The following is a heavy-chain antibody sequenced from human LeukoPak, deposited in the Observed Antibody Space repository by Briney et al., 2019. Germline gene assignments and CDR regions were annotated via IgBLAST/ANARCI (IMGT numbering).Heavy chain of an antibody. V-gene: IGHV3-66*01. Sequence: GGSLTLSCAASGFTVSSNYMSWVRQAPGKGLEWVSVIYSGGSTYYADSVKGRFTISRDNSKNTLYLQMNSLRAEDTAVYYCARDPPRSYCGGDCNDDYWGQGTLVTVSS. J-gene: IGHJ4*02. D-gene: IGHD2-21*02. CDR1: GFTVSSNY. CDR3: ARDPPRSYCGGDCNDDY. CDR2: IYSGGST.